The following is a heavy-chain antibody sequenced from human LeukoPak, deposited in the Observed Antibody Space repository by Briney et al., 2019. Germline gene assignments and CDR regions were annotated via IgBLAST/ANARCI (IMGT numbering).Heavy chain of an antibody. Sequence: GGSLKLSCAASGFTFSGSAIHWVRQTSGKGLEWVGRIRSKANNYATLYAASMKGRFTIFRDNSKNTLYLQMNSLRAEDTAVYYCAKFGGLSSSFSPNYFDYWGQGTLVTVSS. CDR2: IRSKANNYAT. CDR3: AKFGGLSSSFSPNYFDY. CDR1: GFTFSGSA. V-gene: IGHV3-73*01. D-gene: IGHD6-13*01. J-gene: IGHJ4*02.